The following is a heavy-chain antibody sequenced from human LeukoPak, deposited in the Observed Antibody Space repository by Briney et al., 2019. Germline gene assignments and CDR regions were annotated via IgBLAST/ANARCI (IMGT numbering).Heavy chain of an antibody. CDR2: VNNDGSST. J-gene: IGHJ6*02. V-gene: IGHV3-74*01. D-gene: IGHD6-19*01. CDR3: ARDYQGGGWASYYYYYYGMDV. CDR1: GFTFSDYW. Sequence: QPGGSLRLSCAASGFTFSDYWMHWFRQAPGKGLVWVSRVNNDGSSTVYADSVKGRFTISRDNAKNSLYLQMNSLRAEDTAVYYCARDYQGGGWASYYYYYYGMDVWGQGTTVTVSS.